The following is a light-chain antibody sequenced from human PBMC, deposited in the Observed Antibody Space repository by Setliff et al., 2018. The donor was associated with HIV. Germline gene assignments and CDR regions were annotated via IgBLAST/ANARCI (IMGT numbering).Light chain of an antibody. CDR2: DVS. J-gene: IGLJ1*01. CDR3: TSYTSSDIYV. V-gene: IGLV2-14*03. Sequence: QSALTQPASMSGSPGQSITISCTGTSSDVGTYNYVSWYQQHPGKAPKLMIYDVSKRPSGVSDRFSGSKSGNTASLTISGLQAEDEADYYCTSYTSSDIYVFATGTKVTVL. CDR1: SSDVGTYNY.